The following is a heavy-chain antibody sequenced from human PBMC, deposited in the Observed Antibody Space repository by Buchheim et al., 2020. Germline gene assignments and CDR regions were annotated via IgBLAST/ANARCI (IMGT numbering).Heavy chain of an antibody. CDR3: ARCRRPRIAVAGSSFDYYYGMDV. Sequence: QVQLVQSGAEVKKPGSSVKVSCKASGGTFSSYAISWVRQAPGQGLEWMGGIIPIFGTANYAQKFQGRFTITADESTSTAYMELSSLRSEDTAVYYCARCRRPRIAVAGSSFDYYYGMDVWGQGTT. V-gene: IGHV1-69*01. CDR2: IIPIFGTA. D-gene: IGHD6-19*01. J-gene: IGHJ6*02. CDR1: GGTFSSYA.